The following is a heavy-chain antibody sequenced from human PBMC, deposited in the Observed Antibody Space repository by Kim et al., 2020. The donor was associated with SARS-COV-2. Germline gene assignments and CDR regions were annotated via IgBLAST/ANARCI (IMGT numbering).Heavy chain of an antibody. Sequence: GGSLRLSCAASGFTFDDYAMHWVRQATGKGLEWVSLISGDGGSTYYADSVKGRFTISRDNSKNSLYLQMNSLRTEDTALYYCAKDVYSSSSSKAYYYYYGMDVWGQGTTVTVSS. CDR3: AKDVYSSSSSKAYYYYYGMDV. CDR2: ISGDGGST. CDR1: GFTFDDYA. D-gene: IGHD6-6*01. J-gene: IGHJ6*02. V-gene: IGHV3-43*02.